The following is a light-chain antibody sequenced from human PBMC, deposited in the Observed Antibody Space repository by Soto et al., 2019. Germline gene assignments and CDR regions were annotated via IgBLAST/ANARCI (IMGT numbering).Light chain of an antibody. CDR1: KSISSY. V-gene: IGKV1-39*01. Sequence: DIQMTQSPSSMSASLGDRVNITCRASKSISSYLTWYQQKPGNAPKLLNYAASSLQSGVPSRFSSRLSGTDFTITIRSLQPEVVANYCCQQSYSTFFTFGPGTKVDIK. J-gene: IGKJ3*01. CDR3: QQSYSTFFT. CDR2: AAS.